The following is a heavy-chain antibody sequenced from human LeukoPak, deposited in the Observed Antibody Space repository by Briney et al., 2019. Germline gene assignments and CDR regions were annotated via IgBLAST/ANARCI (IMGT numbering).Heavy chain of an antibody. Sequence: ASVRVSCTASGYTFTSYVISWVRQAPGQGLEWMGWISAYNGNTNYEQKIQGRVTMTTDTSTSTAYMEPRSLRSDDTAVYYCATWGYCSGGSCYSGHELDYWGQGTLVTVAS. V-gene: IGHV1-18*01. CDR3: ATWGYCSGGSCYSGHELDY. D-gene: IGHD2-15*01. CDR1: GYTFTSYV. CDR2: ISAYNGNT. J-gene: IGHJ4*02.